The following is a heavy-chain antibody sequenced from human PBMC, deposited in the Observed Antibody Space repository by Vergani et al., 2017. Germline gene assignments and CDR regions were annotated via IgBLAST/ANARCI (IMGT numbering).Heavy chain of an antibody. D-gene: IGHD3-3*01. CDR1: GGTFSSYA. Sequence: QVQLVQSGAEVKKPGSSVKVSCKASGGTFSSYAISWVRQAPGQGLEWMGGIIPIFGTANYAQKFQGRVTITADESTSTAYMELSSLRSEDTAVYYCARDLTIFGVVTYRNYMDVWGKGTTVTVSS. CDR3: ARDLTIFGVVTYRNYMDV. CDR2: IIPIFGTA. V-gene: IGHV1-69*01. J-gene: IGHJ6*03.